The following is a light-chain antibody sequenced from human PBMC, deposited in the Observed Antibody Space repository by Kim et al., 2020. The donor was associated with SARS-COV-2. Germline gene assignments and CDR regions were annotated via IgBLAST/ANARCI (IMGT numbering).Light chain of an antibody. J-gene: IGLJ3*02. CDR2: STS. Sequence: PGGTVPPTCAHRTGAFTSGYYPNWFQQKPGQAPRALIYSTSQKHSWTPARFSASLLGGKAALTLSGVQPEDEADYYCLLYYGGARVFGGGTQLTVL. CDR1: TGAFTSGYY. V-gene: IGLV7-43*01. CDR3: LLYYGGARV.